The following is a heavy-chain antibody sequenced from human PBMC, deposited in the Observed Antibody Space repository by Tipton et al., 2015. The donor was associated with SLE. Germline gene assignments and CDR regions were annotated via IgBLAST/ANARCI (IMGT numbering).Heavy chain of an antibody. D-gene: IGHD2-15*01. J-gene: IGHJ2*01. Sequence: GLVKPSETLSRTCAVYGGSFSGYFWSWIRQPPGKGLEWIGEINHSGSTNYNPSLKSRVTISVDTSKNQFSLRLTSVTAADTAVYYCARRTYCSGGTCRYFDLWGRGTLVTVSS. CDR3: ARRTYCSGGTCRYFDL. V-gene: IGHV4-34*01. CDR1: GGSFSGYF. CDR2: INHSGST.